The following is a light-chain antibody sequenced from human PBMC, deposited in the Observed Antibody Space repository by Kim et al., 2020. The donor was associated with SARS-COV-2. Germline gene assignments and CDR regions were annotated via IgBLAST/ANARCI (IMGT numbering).Light chain of an antibody. Sequence: SFTISCTGTSSDVDGYNYVSWYQQHPGKAPKLMIYDVSNRPSGVSNRFSGSKSGNTASLTISGLQAEDEADYYCSSYTSSSTLDVVFGGGTQLTVL. J-gene: IGLJ2*01. CDR3: SSYTSSSTLDVV. V-gene: IGLV2-14*03. CDR2: DVS. CDR1: SSDVDGYNY.